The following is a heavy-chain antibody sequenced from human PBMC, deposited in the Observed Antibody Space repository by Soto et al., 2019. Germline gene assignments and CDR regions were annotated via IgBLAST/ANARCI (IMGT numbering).Heavy chain of an antibody. D-gene: IGHD3-10*01. Sequence: SETLSLTCTVSGGSISSYYWSWIRQPPGKGLEWIGYIYYSGSTNYNPSLKSRVTISVDTSKNQFSLKLSSVTAADTAVYYCAAVMMVPYYFDYWGQGTLVTVSS. CDR1: GGSISSYY. CDR3: AAVMMVPYYFDY. V-gene: IGHV4-59*01. CDR2: IYYSGST. J-gene: IGHJ4*02.